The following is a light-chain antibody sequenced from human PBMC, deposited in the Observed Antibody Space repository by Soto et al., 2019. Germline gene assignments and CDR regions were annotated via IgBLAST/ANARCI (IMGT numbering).Light chain of an antibody. V-gene: IGKV1-12*01. CDR1: QGISRW. Sequence: DIQMTQLPSSMSASVGDRVTITCRASQGISRWLAWYHQKPGKAPNLLIYSASTLHSGVPSRFSGSGSGTDFTLTISSLQPEDFGTYYCQQYGRFLTFGQGTKLELK. J-gene: IGKJ2*01. CDR2: SAS. CDR3: QQYGRFLT.